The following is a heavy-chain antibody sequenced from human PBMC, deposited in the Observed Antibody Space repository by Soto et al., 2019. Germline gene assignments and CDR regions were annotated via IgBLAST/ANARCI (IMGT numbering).Heavy chain of an antibody. CDR1: GGSFSGYY. CDR3: ARGGLGGYYYYGMDV. J-gene: IGHJ6*02. D-gene: IGHD1-26*01. Sequence: SETLSLTCAVYGGSFSGYYWSWIRQPPGKGLEWIGEINHSGSTNYNPSLKSRVTISVDTSKNQFSLKLSSVTAADTAVYYCARGGLGGYYYYGMDVWGQGTTVTVSS. V-gene: IGHV4-34*01. CDR2: INHSGST.